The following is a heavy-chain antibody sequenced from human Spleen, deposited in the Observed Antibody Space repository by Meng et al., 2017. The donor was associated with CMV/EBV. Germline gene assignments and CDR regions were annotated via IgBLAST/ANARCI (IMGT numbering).Heavy chain of an antibody. CDR3: AKDDSAYFDFRSGYSTPPDY. CDR2: IRYDGNNK. J-gene: IGHJ4*02. CDR1: GFSFGSYG. D-gene: IGHD3-3*01. Sequence: GGSLRLSCAASGFSFGSYGMQWVRQAPGKGLEWAAFIRYDGNNKDYGDSVKGRFTVSRDNSKNMVYLQMNSPRAEDTAVYYCAKDDSAYFDFRSGYSTPPDYWGQGTLVTVSS. V-gene: IGHV3-30*02.